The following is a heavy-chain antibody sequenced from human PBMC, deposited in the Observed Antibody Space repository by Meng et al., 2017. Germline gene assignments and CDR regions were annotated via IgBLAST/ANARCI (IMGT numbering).Heavy chain of an antibody. CDR3: AKDRYYYDSSGYYDLDY. J-gene: IGHJ4*02. CDR2: INEPGSQK. Sequence: GESLKISCAASEFTFSRYWVTWVRQAPGKGPEWVANINEPGSQKNYVDSVKGRFTISRDNARNSGYLQMNSLRPEDTAVYYCAKDRYYYDSSGYYDLDYWGQGTLVTVSS. V-gene: IGHV3-7*01. D-gene: IGHD3-22*01. CDR1: EFTFSRYW.